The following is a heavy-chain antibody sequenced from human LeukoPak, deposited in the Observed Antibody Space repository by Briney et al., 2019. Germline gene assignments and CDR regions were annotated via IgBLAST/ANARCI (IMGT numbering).Heavy chain of an antibody. CDR3: ARHLSGVTGYTYGRGIDY. CDR2: IRHDGSDK. J-gene: IGHJ4*02. D-gene: IGHD5-18*01. CDR1: GFVFRTYG. Sequence: GGSLRLSCAASGFVFRTYGMYWVRQAPGKGLEWVALIRHDGSDKDYADSVKGRFTISRDNSQNTLYLQMNSLQPDDTAVYYCARHLSGVTGYTYGRGIDYWGQGTLVTVSS. V-gene: IGHV3-30*19.